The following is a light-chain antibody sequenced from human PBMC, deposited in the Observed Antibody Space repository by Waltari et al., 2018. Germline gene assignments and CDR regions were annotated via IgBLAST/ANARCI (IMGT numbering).Light chain of an antibody. CDR2: DNN. J-gene: IGLJ2*01. CDR1: TPNLANHY. V-gene: IGLV1-51*01. Sequence: QSVLTQPPSVSAAPGPKVTIPCSGSTPNLANHYVSRYHQVPGAAPKLLIYDNNKRPSGIPDRFAASKSGTAATLGITGLQSGDEADYYCATWDNSLSEVVFGGGTKVTVL. CDR3: ATWDNSLSEVV.